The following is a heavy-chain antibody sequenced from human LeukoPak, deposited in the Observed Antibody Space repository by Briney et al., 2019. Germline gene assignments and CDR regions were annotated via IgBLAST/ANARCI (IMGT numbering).Heavy chain of an antibody. CDR3: ARDPYCGGDCYGGGDAFDI. CDR2: ISYDGSNK. Sequence: GGSLRLSCAASGFTFSSYAMHWVRQAPGKGLEWVAVISYDGSNKYYADSVKGRFTISRDNSKNTLYLQMNGLRAEDTAVYYCARDPYCGGDCYGGGDAFDIWGQGTMVTVSS. D-gene: IGHD2-21*01. V-gene: IGHV3-30-3*01. CDR1: GFTFSSYA. J-gene: IGHJ3*02.